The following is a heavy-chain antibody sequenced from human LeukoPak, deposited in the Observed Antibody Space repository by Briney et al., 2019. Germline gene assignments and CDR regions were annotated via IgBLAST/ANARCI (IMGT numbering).Heavy chain of an antibody. Sequence: SETLSLTCTVPGGSISSYYWSWIRQPAETGLEWSGRIYPSGSTNYNPSLKSRVTMSVDTSKNQFSLKLSSVTAADTAVYYCARDGYYYDSGASSYYMDVWGKGTTVTVSS. CDR2: IYPSGST. D-gene: IGHD3-22*01. J-gene: IGHJ6*03. CDR3: ARDGYYYDSGASSYYMDV. CDR1: GGSISSYY. V-gene: IGHV4-4*07.